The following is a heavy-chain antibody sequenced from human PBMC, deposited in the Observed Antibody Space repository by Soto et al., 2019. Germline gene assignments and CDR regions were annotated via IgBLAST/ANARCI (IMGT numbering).Heavy chain of an antibody. V-gene: IGHV2-70*12. Sequence: XGPTLANSTHSLTLTCPFTRFSLNARGMCVSWIRQTPGKALKWLALIDWDDDKYYSTSLKTRLTISKDTSKNQVVLTMTNMDPVDTATYYCARSRTLAAVGYYFDYWGQGTLVTVSS. CDR3: ARSRTLAAVGYYFDY. D-gene: IGHD6-13*01. CDR1: RFSLNARGMC. CDR2: IDWDDDK. J-gene: IGHJ4*02.